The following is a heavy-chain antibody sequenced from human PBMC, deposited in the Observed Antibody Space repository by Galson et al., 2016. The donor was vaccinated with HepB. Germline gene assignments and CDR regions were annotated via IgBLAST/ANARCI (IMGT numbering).Heavy chain of an antibody. J-gene: IGHJ4*02. D-gene: IGHD3-10*01. CDR1: GGSIGFYC. CDR2: ACHDGGT. Sequence: SETLSLTCTVSGGSIGFYCWGWIRQSPGQGLEWIGYACHDGGTGYNPSFKSRVTMSLAKSNKQPSLKLISVTAADTAVYFCAREEGRLVDYWGQGTVVTVSS. V-gene: IGHV4-59*01. CDR3: AREEGRLVDY.